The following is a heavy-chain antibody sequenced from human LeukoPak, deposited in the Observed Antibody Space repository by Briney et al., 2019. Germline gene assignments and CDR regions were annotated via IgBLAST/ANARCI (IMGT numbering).Heavy chain of an antibody. V-gene: IGHV1-46*01. CDR1: GYTFTGYY. CDR2: ISPSGGST. D-gene: IGHD3-10*01. Sequence: ASVKVSCKASGYTFTGYYMHWVRQAPGQGPEWMGVISPSGGSTTYAQKFQGRVTLTRDMSTSTDYLELSSLRSEDTAVYYCASYLASGGAFDIWGQGTMVTVSS. CDR3: ASYLASGGAFDI. J-gene: IGHJ3*02.